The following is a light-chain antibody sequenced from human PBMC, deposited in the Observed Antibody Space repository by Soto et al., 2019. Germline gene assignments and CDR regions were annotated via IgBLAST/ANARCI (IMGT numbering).Light chain of an antibody. CDR3: CSYTDIALDVV. Sequence: QSALAQSPSVSESPGKSITISCTGTSSDIGDYDYVSWYQHLPGKAPKLLIFDVTHRPSGVSDRFSGSKSGNTASLTISGVRPEDEADYYCCSYTDIALDVVFGGGTKVTVL. V-gene: IGLV2-14*01. CDR1: SSDIGDYDY. J-gene: IGLJ2*01. CDR2: DVT.